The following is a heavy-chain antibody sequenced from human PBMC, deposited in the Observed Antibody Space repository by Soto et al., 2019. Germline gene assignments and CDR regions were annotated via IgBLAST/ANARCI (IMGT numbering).Heavy chain of an antibody. Sequence: SVSNAWMNWVRQAPGKGLEWVGRIKSKTDGGTTDYAAPVKGRFTISRDDSKNTLYLQMNSLKTEDTAVYYCNPHLNYYDSSGYYYLNWFDPWGQGTLVTVSS. D-gene: IGHD3-22*01. CDR3: NPHLNYYDSSGYYYLNWFDP. CDR2: IKSKTDGGTT. J-gene: IGHJ5*02. CDR1: SVSNAW. V-gene: IGHV3-15*07.